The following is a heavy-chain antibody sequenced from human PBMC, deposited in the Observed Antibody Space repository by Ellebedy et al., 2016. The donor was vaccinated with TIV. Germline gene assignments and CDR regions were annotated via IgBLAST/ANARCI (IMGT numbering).Heavy chain of an antibody. CDR2: ISGSGGST. D-gene: IGHD3-10*01. CDR3: AKEGGSGSPPDY. Sequence: GESLKISXAASGFTFSSYAMSWVRQAPGKGLEWVSAISGSGGSTYYADSVKGRFTISRDNSKNTLYLQMNSLRAEDTAVYYCAKEGGSGSPPDYWGQGTLVTVSS. V-gene: IGHV3-23*01. CDR1: GFTFSSYA. J-gene: IGHJ4*02.